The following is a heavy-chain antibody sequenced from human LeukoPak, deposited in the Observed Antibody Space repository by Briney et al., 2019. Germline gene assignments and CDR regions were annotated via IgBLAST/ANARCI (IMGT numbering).Heavy chain of an antibody. V-gene: IGHV3-30*09. CDR3: AKSRYQTVTTNYFDY. CDR1: GFTFSSHA. Sequence: GGSLRLSCSGSGFTFSSHAMHWVRQAPGKGLEWVALISYDGSNKYYADSVKGRFAISRDNSKNTLYLQMNSLRAEDTAVYYCAKSRYQTVTTNYFDYWGQGTLVTVSS. J-gene: IGHJ4*02. D-gene: IGHD4-17*01. CDR2: ISYDGSNK.